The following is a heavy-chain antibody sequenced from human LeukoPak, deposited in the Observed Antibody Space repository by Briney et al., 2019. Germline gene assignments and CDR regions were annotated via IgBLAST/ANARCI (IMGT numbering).Heavy chain of an antibody. CDR2: ISYDGSNK. CDR1: GFTFSSYA. D-gene: IGHD6-25*01. Sequence: PGRSLRLSCAASGFTFSSYAMHWVRQAPGKGLEWVAVISYDGSNKYYADSVKGRFTISRDNSKNTLYLQMNSLRAEDTAVYYCARDAHRSSYSSVGYWGQGTLVTVSS. V-gene: IGHV3-30-3*01. CDR3: ARDAHRSSYSSVGY. J-gene: IGHJ4*02.